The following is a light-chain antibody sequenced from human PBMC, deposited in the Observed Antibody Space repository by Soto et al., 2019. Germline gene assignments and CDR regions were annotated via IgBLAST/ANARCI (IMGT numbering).Light chain of an antibody. Sequence: EIVLTQSPATLSSSPGERATLSCRASQTVFSRLAWYQHKPGQAPRLLIYESSKRATGLPARFSGSGFGTDFTLTISSLEPEDFAVYYCHQRRSWPRTFGQGTKVDNK. CDR3: HQRRSWPRT. CDR1: QTVFSR. V-gene: IGKV3-11*01. CDR2: ESS. J-gene: IGKJ1*01.